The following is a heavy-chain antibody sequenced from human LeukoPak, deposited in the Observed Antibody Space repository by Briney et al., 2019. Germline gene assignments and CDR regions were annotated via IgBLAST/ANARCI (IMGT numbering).Heavy chain of an antibody. Sequence: PSETLSLTCTVSGGSLSSGSYYWNWIRQPAGKGLEWLGRIYTSVSTNYNPSLKSRVSISVDTFKNQFSLNLSSVTAADTAMYYCARAQRRSMGRASLVRVLREFDEGFDIWGQGTMVTVSS. CDR3: ARAQRRSMGRASLVRVLREFDEGFDI. D-gene: IGHD3-10*01. V-gene: IGHV4-61*02. CDR1: GGSLSSGSYY. J-gene: IGHJ3*02. CDR2: IYTSVST.